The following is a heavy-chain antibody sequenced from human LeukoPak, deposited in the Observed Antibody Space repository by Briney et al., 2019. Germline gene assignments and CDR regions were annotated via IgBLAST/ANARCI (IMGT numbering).Heavy chain of an antibody. CDR3: AKWGDYDVLTGYYVSDY. CDR2: NTGSGGNT. J-gene: IGHJ4*02. D-gene: IGHD3-9*01. CDR1: GFTFSNYA. V-gene: IGHV3-23*01. Sequence: GASLRLSCAASGFTFSNYAMSGVRQAPGKGLEWVSANTGSGGNTYYADSVKGRFTISRDNSKNTVFLQMNSLRAEDTAVYYCAKWGDYDVLTGYYVSDYWGQGTLVTASS.